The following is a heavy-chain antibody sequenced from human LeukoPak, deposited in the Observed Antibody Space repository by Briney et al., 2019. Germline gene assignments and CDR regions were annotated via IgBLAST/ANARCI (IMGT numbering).Heavy chain of an antibody. CDR3: ARDYYASGYFES. CDR1: GFPVNRNY. CDR2: LNSGGST. Sequence: TGGSLRLSCSASGFPVNRNYMSWVRQAPGKGLEWVSVLNSGGSTYYADSVKGRFTISRDNSKNTLFLQMNSLRAEDTAVYFCARDYYASGYFESWGQGTLVTVSS. J-gene: IGHJ4*02. V-gene: IGHV3-53*01. D-gene: IGHD3-10*01.